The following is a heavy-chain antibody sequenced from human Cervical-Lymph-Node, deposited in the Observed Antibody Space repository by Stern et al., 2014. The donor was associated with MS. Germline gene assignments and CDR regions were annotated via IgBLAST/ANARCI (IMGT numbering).Heavy chain of an antibody. J-gene: IGHJ6*02. CDR1: GFSLSNSG. CDR3: MGVGDAMHV. CDR2: MSLVGGNK. Sequence: QLVVSGGGVVQPGRSLTLSCAASGFSLSNSGMHWVRQAPGKGLGWVAVMSLVGGNKNYGDSVKGRFSISRDMANNTLFLQMNSLRPEDTAVYYCMGVGDAMHVWGQGTTVIVSS. V-gene: IGHV3-30*03.